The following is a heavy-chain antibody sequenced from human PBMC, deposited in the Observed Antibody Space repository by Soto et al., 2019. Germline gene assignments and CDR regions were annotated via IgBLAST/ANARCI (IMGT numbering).Heavy chain of an antibody. D-gene: IGHD3-10*01. Sequence: ASETLSLTCTVSGGSISSGGYYWSWIRQHPGKGLEWIGYIYYSGSTYYNPSLKSRVTISVDTSKNQFSLKLSSVTAADTAVYYCARSVWVGELLYRPQCSFDYWGQGPLVT. J-gene: IGHJ4*02. CDR1: GGSISSGGYY. CDR2: IYYSGST. V-gene: IGHV4-31*03. CDR3: ARSVWVGELLYRPQCSFDY.